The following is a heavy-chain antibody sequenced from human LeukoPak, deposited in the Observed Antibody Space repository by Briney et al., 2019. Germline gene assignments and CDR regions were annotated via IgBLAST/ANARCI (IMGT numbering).Heavy chain of an antibody. CDR1: GGTFSSYA. D-gene: IGHD2-15*01. CDR2: IIPIFGTA. CDR3: ARDRTAEVVVAATDDAFDI. J-gene: IGHJ3*02. V-gene: IGHV1-69*13. Sequence: GASVTVSCKASGGTFSSYAISWVRQAPGQGLEWMGGIIPIFGTANYAQKFQGRVTITADESTSTAYMELSSLRSEDTAVYYCARDRTAEVVVAATDDAFDIWGQGTMVTVSS.